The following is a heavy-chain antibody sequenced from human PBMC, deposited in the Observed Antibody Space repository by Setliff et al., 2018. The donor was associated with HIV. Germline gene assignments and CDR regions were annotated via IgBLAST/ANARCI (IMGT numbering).Heavy chain of an antibody. V-gene: IGHV4-38-2*01. Sequence: ASENLSLTCAVSGYSISSDYFWGWIRQSPGKGLEWIGSFYHSGNVYYNPSLTSRVTTSVDTSKNQFSLRLTSVTAAGTAVYYCARGGRSWFQYFHGAFDVWGQGTMVTVSS. D-gene: IGHD3-16*01. CDR3: ARGGRSWFQYFHGAFDV. J-gene: IGHJ3*01. CDR2: FYHSGNV. CDR1: GYSISSDYF.